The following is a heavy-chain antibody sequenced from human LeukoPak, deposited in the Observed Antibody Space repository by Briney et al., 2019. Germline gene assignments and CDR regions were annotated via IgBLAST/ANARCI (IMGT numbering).Heavy chain of an antibody. J-gene: IGHJ4*02. Sequence: GESLKISCKGSGYSFTSYWIGWVRQMPGKGLEWMGIIYPGDSDTRYSPSFQGQVTISADKSISTAYLQWSSLKASDTAMYYCARFQGDPDCGAHKGLGYWGQGTLVTVSS. CDR3: ARFQGDPDCGAHKGLGY. CDR2: IYPGDSDT. V-gene: IGHV5-51*01. D-gene: IGHD4-17*01. CDR1: GYSFTSYW.